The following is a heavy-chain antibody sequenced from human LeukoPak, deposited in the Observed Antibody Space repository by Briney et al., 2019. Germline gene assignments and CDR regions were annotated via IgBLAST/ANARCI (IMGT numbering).Heavy chain of an antibody. J-gene: IGHJ4*02. CDR2: ISSNGGST. V-gene: IGHV3-64D*06. D-gene: IGHD3-10*01. CDR1: GFTFSSYG. Sequence: GGSLRLSCSASGFTFSSYGMHWVRQAPGKGLEYVSVISSNGGSTDYADSVKGRFTISRDNSKNTLYLQMSSLRVEDTAVYYCVKRLAGTYYFDYWGQGTLVTVSS. CDR3: VKRLAGTYYFDY.